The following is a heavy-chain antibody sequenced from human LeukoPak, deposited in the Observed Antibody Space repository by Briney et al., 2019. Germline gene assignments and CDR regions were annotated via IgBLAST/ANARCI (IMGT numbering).Heavy chain of an antibody. Sequence: MSSETLSLTCTVSGGSISSSSYYWGWIPQPPGKGLEWIGSIYYSGGTYYNPSLKRRVTISVDTSKNQFSLKLSSVTAADTAVYYCARQGSSTSLDYWGQGTLVTVSS. CDR3: ARQGSSTSLDY. CDR1: GGSISSSSYY. V-gene: IGHV4-39*01. J-gene: IGHJ4*02. D-gene: IGHD2-2*01. CDR2: IYYSGGT.